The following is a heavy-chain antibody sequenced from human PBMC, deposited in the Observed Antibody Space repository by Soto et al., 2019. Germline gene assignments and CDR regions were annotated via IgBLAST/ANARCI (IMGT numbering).Heavy chain of an antibody. D-gene: IGHD6-6*01. CDR3: ASSSALWHGMDA. CDR2: ISASGGSA. Sequence: GGSRLSCAAPGFRFSSYAMSWVRQAPGQGPEWLSVISASGGSAYYADSVRGRFTISRDNSKNTLYLQMKSLGAEDTAVYYCASSSALWHGMDAWGQGTTVTVSS. CDR1: GFRFSSYA. J-gene: IGHJ6*02. V-gene: IGHV3-23*01.